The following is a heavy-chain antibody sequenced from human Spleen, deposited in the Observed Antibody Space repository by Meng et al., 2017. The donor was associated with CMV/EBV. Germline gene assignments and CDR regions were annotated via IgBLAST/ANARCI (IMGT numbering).Heavy chain of an antibody. CDR1: GGSFSGYY. Sequence: SETLSLTCAVYGGSFSGYYWSWIRQPPGKGLEWIGEINHSGSTNYNPSLKSRVTISVDTSKNQFSLKLSSVTAADTAVYYCARATVWSGNYLYFYYWGQGTLVTVSS. V-gene: IGHV4-34*01. CDR2: INHSGST. J-gene: IGHJ4*02. CDR3: ARATVWSGNYLYFYY. D-gene: IGHD3-3*01.